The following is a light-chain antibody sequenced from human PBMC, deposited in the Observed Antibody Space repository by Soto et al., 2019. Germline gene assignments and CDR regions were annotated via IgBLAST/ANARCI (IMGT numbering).Light chain of an antibody. J-gene: IGKJ3*01. CDR2: AAS. Sequence: DIQMTQSPSSLSASVGDRVTITCRASQSISSSLNWYQQKPGRAPELLIFAASSLQTGVPSRFSGSGSGTDFTLTISTLQPEDFATYCCQQSSTFPPTFGPGTKVEVK. V-gene: IGKV1-39*01. CDR1: QSISSS. CDR3: QQSSTFPPT.